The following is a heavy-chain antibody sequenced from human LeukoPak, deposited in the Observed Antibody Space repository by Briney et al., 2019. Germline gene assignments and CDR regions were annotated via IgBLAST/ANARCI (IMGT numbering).Heavy chain of an antibody. Sequence: GGSLRLSCATSGFSFSNYAMHWLRQAPGKGLEWVTVISYDGNNKYYADSVKGRFTISRDKSKNSLSVQMNSLSAEDTAVYYCVRQDCNGGNCYLDYWGQGTLVTVSS. CDR3: VRQDCNGGNCYLDY. J-gene: IGHJ4*02. D-gene: IGHD2/OR15-2a*01. CDR1: GFSFSNYA. V-gene: IGHV3-30*04. CDR2: ISYDGNNK.